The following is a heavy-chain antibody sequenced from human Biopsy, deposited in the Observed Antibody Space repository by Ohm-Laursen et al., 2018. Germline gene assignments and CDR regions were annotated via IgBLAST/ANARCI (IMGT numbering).Heavy chain of an antibody. Sequence: SETLSLTCTVSGGSISSYYWNWIRQPAGKGLGWIGRIYTSGSTNFNPSLKSRVTMSIATSKNQFSLRLSSVTAADTAVYYCARAAFGPFDSWGQGALVTVSS. CDR3: ARAAFGPFDS. J-gene: IGHJ4*02. V-gene: IGHV4-4*07. D-gene: IGHD3-16*01. CDR1: GGSISSYY. CDR2: IYTSGST.